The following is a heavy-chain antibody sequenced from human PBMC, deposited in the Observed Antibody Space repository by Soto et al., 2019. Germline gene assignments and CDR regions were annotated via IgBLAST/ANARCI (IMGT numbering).Heavy chain of an antibody. D-gene: IGHD1-20*01. V-gene: IGHV4-39*01. Sequence: QLQLQESGPGLVKPSETLSLTCTVSGGSISSSSYYWGWIRQPPGKGLEWIGSIYYSGSTYYNPFLKSRVTISVDTSKNQFSLKLSSVTAADTAVYYCARSRYNWNDDEVNWFDPWGQGTLVTVSS. CDR2: IYYSGST. CDR3: ARSRYNWNDDEVNWFDP. CDR1: GGSISSSSYY. J-gene: IGHJ5*02.